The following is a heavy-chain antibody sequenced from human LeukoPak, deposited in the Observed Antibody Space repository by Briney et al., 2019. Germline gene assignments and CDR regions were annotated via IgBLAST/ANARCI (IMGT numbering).Heavy chain of an antibody. CDR1: GLIVSDNY. Sequence: GGSLRLSCAASGLIVSDNYMSWVRQAPGKGPEWVSTINGSGGKTYYADPLKGRFTISRDNSKNTLYLQWNSLRAEDTAVYSCAIGPPYGGYSDWGQGTLVTVSS. J-gene: IGHJ4*02. D-gene: IGHD5-12*01. V-gene: IGHV3-23*01. CDR3: AIGPPYGGYSD. CDR2: INGSGGKT.